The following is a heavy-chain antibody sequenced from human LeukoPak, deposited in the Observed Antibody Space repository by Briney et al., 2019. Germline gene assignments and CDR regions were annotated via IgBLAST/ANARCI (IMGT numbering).Heavy chain of an antibody. J-gene: IGHJ4*02. CDR2: IIPILGIA. Sequence: SVKVSCKASGGTFSSYAISWVRQAPGQGLEWMGRIIPILGIANYAQKFQGRVTITADKSTSTAYMELSSLRSEDTAVYYCASMTTVTRNYFDYWGQGTLVTVSS. CDR3: ASMTTVTRNYFDY. D-gene: IGHD4-17*01. CDR1: GGTFSSYA. V-gene: IGHV1-69*04.